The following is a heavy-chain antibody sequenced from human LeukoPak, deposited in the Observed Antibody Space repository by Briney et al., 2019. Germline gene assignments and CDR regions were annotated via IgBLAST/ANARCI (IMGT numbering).Heavy chain of an antibody. Sequence: PGGSLRLSCAASGFTFSSYAMHWVRQAPGKGLEWVAVISYDGSNKYYADSVKGRFTISRDNSKNTLYLQMNSLRAEDTAVYYCARGRMGIQLLDYFDYWGQGTLVTVSS. J-gene: IGHJ4*02. CDR2: ISYDGSNK. D-gene: IGHD5-18*01. CDR3: ARGRMGIQLLDYFDY. CDR1: GFTFSSYA. V-gene: IGHV3-30-3*01.